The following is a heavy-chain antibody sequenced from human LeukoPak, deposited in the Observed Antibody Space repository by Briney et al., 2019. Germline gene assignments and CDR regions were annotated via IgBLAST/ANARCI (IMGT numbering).Heavy chain of an antibody. CDR3: DGADF. V-gene: IGHV3-23*01. CDR1: GFTFNTYS. Sequence: GGSLRLSCAASGFTFNTYSMNWARQAPGKGLEWVSIISDSGGGTYYADSVKGRFTISRDNSKNTLYLQMNSLRADDTAVYYCDGADFWGQGTLVTVSS. CDR2: ISDSGGGT. J-gene: IGHJ4*02.